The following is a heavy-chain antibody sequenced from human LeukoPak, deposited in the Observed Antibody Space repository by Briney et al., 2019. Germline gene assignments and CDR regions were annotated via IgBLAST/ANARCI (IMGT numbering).Heavy chain of an antibody. J-gene: IGHJ4*02. V-gene: IGHV3-7*01. CDR3: ASLCWGNQLAGFDS. D-gene: IGHD3-10*02. CDR2: MKRDGSEI. CDR1: GFTFSTYW. Sequence: GGSLRLSCSASGFTFSTYWMSWVRQAPGKGLEWVANMKRDGSEIYYVDSVRGRFTISRDNARNSLYLQMNSLRAEDTAVYYCASLCWGNQLAGFDSWGQGTLVTVSS.